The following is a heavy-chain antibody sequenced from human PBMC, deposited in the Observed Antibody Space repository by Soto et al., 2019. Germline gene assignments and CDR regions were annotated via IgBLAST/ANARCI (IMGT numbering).Heavy chain of an antibody. Sequence: GGSLRLSCAASGFTFSSYGMHWVRQAPGKGLEWGAVISYDGSNKYYADSVKGRLPISRDNSKNTLYLQMNSLRSEDTAVYYCAKGGLGNIVVVVAATPEYNLAIDFEYGGQGTLVTVSS. CDR3: AKGGLGNIVVVVAATPEYNLAIDFEY. D-gene: IGHD2-15*01. CDR2: ISYDGSNK. CDR1: GFTFSSYG. J-gene: IGHJ4*02. V-gene: IGHV3-30*18.